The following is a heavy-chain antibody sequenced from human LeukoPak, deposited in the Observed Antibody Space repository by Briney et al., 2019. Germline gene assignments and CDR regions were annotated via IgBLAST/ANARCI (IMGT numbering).Heavy chain of an antibody. V-gene: IGHV3-53*01. J-gene: IGHJ6*03. CDR2: IYSGGST. Sequence: GGSLRLSCAASGFTVSSNYMSWVRQAPGKGLEWVSVIYSGGSTYYADSVKGRFTISRDNSKNTLYLQMNSLRAEDTAVYYCARGVRDVGYYYYYYYMDVWGKGTTVTVSS. CDR1: GFTVSSNY. D-gene: IGHD5-18*01. CDR3: ARGVRDVGYYYYYYYMDV.